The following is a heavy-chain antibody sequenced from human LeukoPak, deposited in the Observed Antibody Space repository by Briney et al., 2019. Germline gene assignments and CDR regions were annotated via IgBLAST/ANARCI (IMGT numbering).Heavy chain of an antibody. V-gene: IGHV4-34*01. J-gene: IGHJ4*02. D-gene: IGHD6-19*01. CDR2: INHSGST. CDR1: GGSFSGYY. CDR3: ARGIFYSSGWYLDY. Sequence: SETLSLTCAVYGGSFSGYYWSWIRQPPGKGLEWIGEINHSGSTNYNPSLKSRVTISVDTSKNQFSLKLSSVTAADTAVYYCARGIFYSSGWYLDYWGQGTLVTVSS.